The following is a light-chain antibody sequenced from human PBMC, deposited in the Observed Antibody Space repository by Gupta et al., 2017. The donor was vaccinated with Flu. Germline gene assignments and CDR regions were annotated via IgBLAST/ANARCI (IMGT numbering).Light chain of an antibody. CDR3: HQSYSTPRT. Sequence: DIKMTQSPSSLSASVGDRVTVTCRTTHSISNYLNWYQQQAGKAPRLLIYAASSLQSGVPSRFSGSGSGTDFTLTISSLQPEDFATYYCHQSYSTPRTFGQGTKVEF. CDR1: HSISNY. V-gene: IGKV1-39*01. CDR2: AAS. J-gene: IGKJ1*01.